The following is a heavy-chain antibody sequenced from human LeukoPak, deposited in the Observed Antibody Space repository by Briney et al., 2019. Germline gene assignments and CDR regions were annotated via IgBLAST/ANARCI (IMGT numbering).Heavy chain of an antibody. CDR1: GGSISSSSYY. Sequence: SETLSLTCTVSGGSISSSSYYWGWIRQPPGKGLEWIGSIYYSGSTYYNPSLKSRVTISVDTSKNQFSLKLSSVTAADTAVYYCARGRAAAGQLYYFDYWGQGTLVTVSS. J-gene: IGHJ4*02. CDR2: IYYSGST. CDR3: ARGRAAAGQLYYFDY. V-gene: IGHV4-39*07. D-gene: IGHD6-13*01.